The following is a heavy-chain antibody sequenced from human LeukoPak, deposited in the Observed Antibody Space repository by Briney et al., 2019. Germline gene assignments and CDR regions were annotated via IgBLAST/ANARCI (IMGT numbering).Heavy chain of an antibody. CDR1: GYTFTGYY. V-gene: IGHV1-2*02. Sequence: ASVKVSCKASGYTFTGYYMHWVRQAPGQGLEWMGWINPNSGGTNYAQKFQGRVTMTRDTSISTAYMELSRLRSDDTAVYYCARDWMVAGTNWFDPWGQGTLVAVSS. CDR2: INPNSGGT. D-gene: IGHD2-15*01. J-gene: IGHJ5*02. CDR3: ARDWMVAGTNWFDP.